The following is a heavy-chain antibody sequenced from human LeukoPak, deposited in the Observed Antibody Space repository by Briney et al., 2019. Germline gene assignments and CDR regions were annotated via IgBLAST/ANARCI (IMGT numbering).Heavy chain of an antibody. Sequence: ASVKVSCKASGYTFTSYYMHWLRQAPGQGLEWMGRINPNSVGTNYAQKFQGRVTMTRDPSISTAYMELSSLRAEDTAVYYCAKDWDGYNLGYFDYWGQGTLVTVSS. CDR2: INPNSVGT. J-gene: IGHJ4*02. CDR3: AKDWDGYNLGYFDY. D-gene: IGHD5-24*01. CDR1: GYTFTSYY. V-gene: IGHV1-2*06.